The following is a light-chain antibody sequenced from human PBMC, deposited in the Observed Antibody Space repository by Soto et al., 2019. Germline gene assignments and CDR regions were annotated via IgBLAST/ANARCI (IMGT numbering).Light chain of an antibody. CDR1: QSLLYSSDNRNY. CDR2: WAS. CDR3: QQYYSIPYT. Sequence: DIVMTQSPDSLAVSLGGWAAINCKSSQSLLYSSDNRNYLAWYQQKPGQPPKLLIYWASTRESGVPDRFTGSGSGTDFTLTSTSLQAEDVAVYYCQQYYSIPYTFGQGTKLEIK. J-gene: IGKJ2*01. V-gene: IGKV4-1*01.